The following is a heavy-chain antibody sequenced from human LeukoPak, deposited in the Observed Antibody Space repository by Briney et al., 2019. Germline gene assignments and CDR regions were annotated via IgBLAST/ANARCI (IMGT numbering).Heavy chain of an antibody. CDR3: ARDLQGATTLYYFDY. CDR2: INSDGSST. Sequence: GGSLRLSCAASGFTFSSYCMHWVRQTPGKGLVWVSRINSDGSSTSYADSVKGRFTISRDNAKNTVYLQMNSLRAEDTAVYYCARDLQGATTLYYFDYWGQGTLVTVSS. CDR1: GFTFSSYC. J-gene: IGHJ4*02. V-gene: IGHV3-74*01. D-gene: IGHD4-11*01.